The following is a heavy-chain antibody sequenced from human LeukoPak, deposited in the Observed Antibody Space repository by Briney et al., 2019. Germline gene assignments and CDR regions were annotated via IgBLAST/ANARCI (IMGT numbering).Heavy chain of an antibody. CDR1: GGSFSGYY. CDR2: INHSGST. Sequence: SETLSLTCAVYGGSFSGYYWSWIRQPPGKGLEWIGEINHSGSTNYNPSLKSRVTISVDTPKNQFSLKLSSVTAADTAVYYCARVRLGYCSSTSCYARGIYYYYGMDVWGQGTTVTVSS. D-gene: IGHD2-2*01. V-gene: IGHV4-34*01. J-gene: IGHJ6*02. CDR3: ARVRLGYCSSTSCYARGIYYYYGMDV.